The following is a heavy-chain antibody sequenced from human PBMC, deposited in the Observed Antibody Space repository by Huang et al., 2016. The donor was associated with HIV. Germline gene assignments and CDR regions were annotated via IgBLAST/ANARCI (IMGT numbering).Heavy chain of an antibody. V-gene: IGHV3-23*01. Sequence: EVQLLESGGGLVQPGGSLRLSCAASGFTFSSYVMSWVRQAPGKGLEWVSAISGSGGRKYYADSVKGRFTISRDNFKNTLYLQMNSLRAEDTAVYYCAKDSYYYDSSGYDYWGQGTLVTVSS. J-gene: IGHJ4*02. CDR1: GFTFSSYV. D-gene: IGHD3-22*01. CDR3: AKDSYYYDSSGYDY. CDR2: ISGSGGRK.